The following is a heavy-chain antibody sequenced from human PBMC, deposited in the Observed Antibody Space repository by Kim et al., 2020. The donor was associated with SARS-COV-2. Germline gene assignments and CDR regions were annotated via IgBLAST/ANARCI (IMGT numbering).Heavy chain of an antibody. CDR3: AKTQALTSITIFGVVIKPLDY. CDR1: GFTFSSYA. J-gene: IGHJ4*02. D-gene: IGHD3-3*01. V-gene: IGHV3-23*01. CDR2: ISGSGGST. Sequence: GGSLRLSCAASGFTFSSYAMSWVRQAPGKGLEWVSAISGSGGSTYYADSVKGRFTISRDNSKNTLYLQMNSLRAEDTAVYYCAKTQALTSITIFGVVIKPLDYWGQGTLVTVSS.